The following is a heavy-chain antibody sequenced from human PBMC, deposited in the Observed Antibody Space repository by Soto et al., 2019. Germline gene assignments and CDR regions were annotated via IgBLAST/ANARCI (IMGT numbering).Heavy chain of an antibody. CDR3: ARSIVVVTSFDY. J-gene: IGHJ4*02. CDR2: INAGNGNT. D-gene: IGHD3-22*01. CDR1: GYTFTSYA. Sequence: QVQLVQSGAEVKKPGASVKVSCKASGYTFTSYAMHWVRQAPGQRLEWMGWINAGNGNTKYSQKFQGRVTITRDTSASTAYMELSSLRSEDTAVYYCARSIVVVTSFDYLGKGTLVTVSS. V-gene: IGHV1-3*01.